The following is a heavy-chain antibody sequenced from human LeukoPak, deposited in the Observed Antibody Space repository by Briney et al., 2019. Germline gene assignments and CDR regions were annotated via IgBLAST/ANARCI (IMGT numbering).Heavy chain of an antibody. CDR3: ATILVVRSVDY. CDR1: GYTFIDYY. D-gene: IGHD2-21*01. J-gene: IGHJ4*02. Sequence: ATVKISCKVSGYTFIDYYMHWVQQAPGKGLEWMGLVDPEDGETIYAEKFQGRVTITADTSTDTAYMELSSLGSEDTAVYYCATILVVRSVDYWGQGTLVTVSS. V-gene: IGHV1-69-2*01. CDR2: VDPEDGET.